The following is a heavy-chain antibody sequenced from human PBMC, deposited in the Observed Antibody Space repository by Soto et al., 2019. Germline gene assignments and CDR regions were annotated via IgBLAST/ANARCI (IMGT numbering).Heavy chain of an antibody. CDR3: ARPMCISGADTGAFAI. D-gene: IGHD2-8*01. V-gene: IGHV1-69*13. J-gene: IGHJ3*02. CDR2: IIPIFGTA. Sequence: SVKVSCKASGGTFSSYAISWVRQAPGQGLEWMGGIIPIFGTANYAQKFQGRVTITADESTSTAYMELSSLRSEDTAVYYCARPMCISGADTGAFAIRGRRSMVTVSS. CDR1: GGTFSSYA.